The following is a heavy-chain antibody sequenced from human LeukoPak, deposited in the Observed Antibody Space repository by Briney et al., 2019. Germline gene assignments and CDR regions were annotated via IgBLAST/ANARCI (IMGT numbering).Heavy chain of an antibody. Sequence: GGSLRLSCAASGFGFGQYEMNWVRQAPGKGLEWIAYISVRAATMYYGDSAEGRFTISRDDAKNSLYLQMNGLRVEDTAIYYCAKDFPHWYEVPHGMDVWGQGTTVTV. CDR3: AKDFPHWYEVPHGMDV. J-gene: IGHJ6*02. CDR2: ISVRAATM. V-gene: IGHV3-48*03. CDR1: GFGFGQYE. D-gene: IGHD1-14*01.